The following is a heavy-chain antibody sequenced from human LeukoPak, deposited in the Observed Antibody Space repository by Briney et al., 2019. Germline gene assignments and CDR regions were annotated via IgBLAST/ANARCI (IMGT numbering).Heavy chain of an antibody. J-gene: IGHJ6*02. CDR1: GGSISSYY. CDR2: IYYSGST. V-gene: IGHV4-59*01. CDR3: ARDSGDYDFWSGYYPGQNYYYYGMDV. D-gene: IGHD3-3*01. Sequence: SETLSLTCTVSGGSISSYYWSWIRQPPGKGLEWIGYIYYSGSTNYNPSLKSRVTISVDTSKNQFSLKLSSVTAADTAVYYCARDSGDYDFWSGYYPGQNYYYYGMDVWGQGTTVTVSS.